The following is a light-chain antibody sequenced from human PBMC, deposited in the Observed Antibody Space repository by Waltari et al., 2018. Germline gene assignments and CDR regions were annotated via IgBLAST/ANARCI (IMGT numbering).Light chain of an antibody. CDR3: QQTDSTPYT. Sequence: DIQMTQSPSSLSASIGDRVTITCRASQSITNYCNWYQQKPGKAPKLLIYGASSLQSGVPSRFSGSASGTGFTLSISSLQADDFATYYCQQTDSTPYTFGQGTRLDIK. CDR2: GAS. V-gene: IGKV1-39*01. J-gene: IGKJ2*01. CDR1: QSITNY.